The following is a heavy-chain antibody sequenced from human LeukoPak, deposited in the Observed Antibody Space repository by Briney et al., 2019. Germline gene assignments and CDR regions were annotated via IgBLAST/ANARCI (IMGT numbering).Heavy chain of an antibody. Sequence: PGGSLRLSCAASGFTFSSYAMSWVRQPPGKGLEWIGEINHSGSTNYNPSLKSRVTISVDTSKNQFSLKLSSVTAADTAVYYCARGTRHCSSTSCYTRWGYYYYMDVWGKGTTVTVSS. CDR2: INHSGST. CDR3: ARGTRHCSSTSCYTRWGYYYYMDV. D-gene: IGHD2-2*02. V-gene: IGHV4-34*01. CDR1: GFTFSSYA. J-gene: IGHJ6*03.